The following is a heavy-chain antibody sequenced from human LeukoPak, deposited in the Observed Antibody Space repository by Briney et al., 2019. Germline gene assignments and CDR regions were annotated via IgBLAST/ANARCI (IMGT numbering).Heavy chain of an antibody. D-gene: IGHD1-1*01. CDR2: IYPGDSDT. CDR1: GYSFTNFW. V-gene: IGHV5-51*01. CDR3: ARQPGYATNWYADY. Sequence: GESLKISCKGSGYSFTNFWIGWVRQMPGKGLEWMGIIYPGDSDTRYSPSFQGQVTISVDKSISTAYLQWSSLKASDTAMYYCARQPGYATNWYADYWGQGTLVTVSS. J-gene: IGHJ4*02.